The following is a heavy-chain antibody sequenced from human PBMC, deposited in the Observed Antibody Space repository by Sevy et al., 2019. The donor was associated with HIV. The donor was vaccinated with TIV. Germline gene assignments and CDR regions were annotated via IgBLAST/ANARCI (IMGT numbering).Heavy chain of an antibody. CDR1: GGSISSGDYY. CDR3: ARVIRRWELLDYYFDY. V-gene: IGHV4-30-4*01. J-gene: IGHJ4*02. D-gene: IGHD1-26*01. CDR2: IYYSGST. Sequence: SETLSLTCTVSGGSISSGDYYWSWIRQPPGKGLEWIGYIYYSGSTYYNPSLKSRVTISVDTSKNQFSLKLSSVTAADTAVYYSARVIRRWELLDYYFDYWGQGTLVTVSS.